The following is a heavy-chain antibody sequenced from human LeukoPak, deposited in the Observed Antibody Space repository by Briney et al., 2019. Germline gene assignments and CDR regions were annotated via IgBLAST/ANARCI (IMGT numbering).Heavy chain of an antibody. J-gene: IGHJ4*02. CDR3: ARHGGRLRLGELSSPDY. V-gene: IGHV4-34*01. D-gene: IGHD3-16*02. Sequence: SETLSLTCAVSGDSLSGHYWNWIRQPPGKGLEWIGEIHAIEGTNYNPSLRSRVTISVDTSKNQFSLKLSSVTAADTAVYYCARHGGRLRLGELSSPDYWGQGTLVTVSS. CDR1: GDSLSGHY. CDR2: IHAIEGT.